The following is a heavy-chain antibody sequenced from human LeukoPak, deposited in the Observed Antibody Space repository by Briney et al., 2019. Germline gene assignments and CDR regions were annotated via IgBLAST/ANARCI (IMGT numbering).Heavy chain of an antibody. V-gene: IGHV4-39*01. CDR3: ARQNKIMITFGGVIVNWFDP. CDR2: IYYSGST. Sequence: SETLSLTCTVSGGSISSSSYYWGWIRQPPGKGLEWIGSIYYSGSTYYNPSLKSRVTISVDTSKNQFSLKLSSVTAADTAVYYRARQNKIMITFGGVIVNWFDPWGQGTLVTVSS. J-gene: IGHJ5*02. CDR1: GGSISSSSYY. D-gene: IGHD3-16*02.